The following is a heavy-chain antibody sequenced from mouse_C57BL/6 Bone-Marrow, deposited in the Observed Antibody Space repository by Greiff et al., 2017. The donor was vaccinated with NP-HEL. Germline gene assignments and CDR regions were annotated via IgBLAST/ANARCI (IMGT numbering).Heavy chain of an antibody. CDR3: ARGELGRAWFAY. J-gene: IGHJ3*01. Sequence: VQRVESGAELVRPGASVKLSCKASGYTFTDYYINWVKQRPGQGLEWIARIYPGSGNTYYNEKFKGKATLTAEKSSSTAYMQLSSLTSEDSAVYFCARGELGRAWFAYWGQGTLVTVSA. D-gene: IGHD4-1*01. CDR1: GYTFTDYY. CDR2: IYPGSGNT. V-gene: IGHV1-76*01.